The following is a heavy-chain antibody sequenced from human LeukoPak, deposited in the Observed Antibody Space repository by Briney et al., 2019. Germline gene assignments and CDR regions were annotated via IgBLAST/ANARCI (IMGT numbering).Heavy chain of an antibody. CDR1: GYTFTGYY. D-gene: IGHD5-12*01. V-gene: IGHV1-2*02. J-gene: IGHJ4*02. CDR2: INPNSGGT. Sequence: ASVKVSCKAPGYTFTGYYMHWVRQAPGQGLEWMGWINPNSGGTNYAQKFQGRVTMTRDTSISTAYMELSRLRSDDTAVYYCAREVRGYSGYDWRFDYWGQGTLVTVSS. CDR3: AREVRGYSGYDWRFDY.